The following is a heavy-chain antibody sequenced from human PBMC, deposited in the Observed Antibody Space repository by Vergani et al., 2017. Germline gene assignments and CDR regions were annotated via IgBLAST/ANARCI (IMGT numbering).Heavy chain of an antibody. CDR2: ISSSSSYI. J-gene: IGHJ4*02. V-gene: IGHV3-21*01. CDR3: ARGLRYYPGDY. Sequence: EVQLVESGGGLVKPGGSLRLSCAASGFTFSSYSMNWVRQARGKGLEWVSSISSSSSYIYYADSVKGRLTISRDNATNSRYLQMNSLRAEATVVYYCARGLRYYPGDYWGQGTLVTVSS. CDR1: GFTFSSYS. D-gene: IGHD3-10*01.